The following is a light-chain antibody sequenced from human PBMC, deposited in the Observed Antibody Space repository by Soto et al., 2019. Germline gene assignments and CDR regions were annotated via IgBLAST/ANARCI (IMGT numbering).Light chain of an antibody. V-gene: IGLV2-14*01. CDR1: SSDIGGYHY. Sequence: QSVLTQPASVSGSPGQSITVSCTGTSSDIGGYHYVSWYQQYPGQAPKLIIYEVSNRPSGVSHRFSASKSGNTASLTISGLQAEDEAEYYCSSYTKSTTLVFGGGTKLTVL. CDR3: SSYTKSTTLV. CDR2: EVS. J-gene: IGLJ2*01.